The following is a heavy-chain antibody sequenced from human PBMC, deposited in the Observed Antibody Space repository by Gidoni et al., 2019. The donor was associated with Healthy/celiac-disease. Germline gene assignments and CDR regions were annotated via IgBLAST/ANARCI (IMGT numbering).Heavy chain of an antibody. D-gene: IGHD1-1*01. J-gene: IGHJ4*02. CDR1: GFTFSSYA. CDR2: ISGSGGST. V-gene: IGHV3-23*01. CDR3: AKKALDWNGPTGYFDY. Sequence: EVQLLESGGGLVQPGGSLRLSCAASGFTFSSYAMSWVRQAPGKGLEWVAAISGSGGSTYYADSVKGRFTISRDNSKNTLYLQMNSLRAEDTAVYYCAKKALDWNGPTGYFDYWGQGTLVTVSS.